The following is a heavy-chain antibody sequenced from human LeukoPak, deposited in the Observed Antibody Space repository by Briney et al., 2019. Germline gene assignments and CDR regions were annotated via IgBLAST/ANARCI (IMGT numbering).Heavy chain of an antibody. CDR2: IYYSGST. CDR3: ASATNEYFQH. V-gene: IGHV4-59*04. Sequence: SETLSLTCTVSGVSISSYYWIWIRQPPGKGLEWIGCIYYSGSTYYNPSLKSRVTISVDTSKNQFSLKLSSVTAADTAVYYCASATNEYFQHWGQGTLVTVSS. CDR1: GVSISSYY. D-gene: IGHD1/OR15-1a*01. J-gene: IGHJ1*01.